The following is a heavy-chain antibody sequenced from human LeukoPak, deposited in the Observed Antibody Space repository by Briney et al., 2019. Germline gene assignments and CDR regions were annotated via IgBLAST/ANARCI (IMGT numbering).Heavy chain of an antibody. CDR3: AKDGNGSGSYYGLYYYYYMDV. CDR1: GFAFSSYA. D-gene: IGHD3-10*01. Sequence: GGSLRLSCAASGFAFSSYAMHWVRQAPGKGLEWVAVISYDGSNKYYADSVKGRFTISRDNSKNTLYLQMNSLRAEDTAVYYCAKDGNGSGSYYGLYYYYYMDVWGKGTTVTVSS. J-gene: IGHJ6*03. V-gene: IGHV3-30*04. CDR2: ISYDGSNK.